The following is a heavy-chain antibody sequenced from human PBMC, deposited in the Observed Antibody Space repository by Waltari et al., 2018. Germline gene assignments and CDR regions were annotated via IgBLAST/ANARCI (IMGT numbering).Heavy chain of an antibody. D-gene: IGHD2-2*01. V-gene: IGHV4-34*01. CDR3: ARRKYSTKGGDFDY. Sequence: QVQLQQWGAGLLKPSETLSLTCAVYGGSFSGYYWSWIRQPPGKGLEWIGEINHSGSTNDNPSLKSRVTRSVDTSKNQFSLKLSAVTAADTAVYYCARRKYSTKGGDFDYWGQGTLVTVSS. CDR2: INHSGST. CDR1: GGSFSGYY. J-gene: IGHJ4*02.